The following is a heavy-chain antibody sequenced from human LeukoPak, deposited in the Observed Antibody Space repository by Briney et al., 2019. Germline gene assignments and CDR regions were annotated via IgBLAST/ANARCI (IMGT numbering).Heavy chain of an antibody. CDR2: ISPGDFDT. J-gene: IGHJ6*02. V-gene: IGHV5-51*01. CDR1: GYSFTSYW. D-gene: IGHD3-3*01. CDR3: ARRHYDFWSSYSYYGMDV. Sequence: GEALQISCKGSGYSFTSYWIAWVRQMPGKGVGWMGIISPGDFDTTYSPSFQGQVTISADKSISTAYLLWSSMKASDTAIYYCARRHYDFWSSYSYYGMDVWGQGTTVTVSS.